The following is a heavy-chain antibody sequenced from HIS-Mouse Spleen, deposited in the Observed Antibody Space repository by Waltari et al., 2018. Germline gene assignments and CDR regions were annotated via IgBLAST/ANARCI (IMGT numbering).Heavy chain of an antibody. CDR3: VKDMRYSSSYFDY. CDR1: GFTFDDYA. J-gene: IGHJ4*02. D-gene: IGHD6-6*01. CDR2: ISWNSGSI. V-gene: IGHV3-9*01. Sequence: EVQLVESGGGLVQPGRSLRLSCAASGFTFDDYAMHWVRQAPGKGLEWVSGISWNSGSIGYADSVKGRFTISRDNAKNSLYLQMNSLRAEETALYYCVKDMRYSSSYFDYWGQGTLVTVSS.